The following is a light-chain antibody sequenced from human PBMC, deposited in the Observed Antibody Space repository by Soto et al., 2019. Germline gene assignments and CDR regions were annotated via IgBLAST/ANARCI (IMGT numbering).Light chain of an antibody. CDR2: AAS. J-gene: IGKJ4*01. CDR3: QQSSSTPLT. Sequence: DIQMTQSPSSLSAFVGDRVRITCRASQSIASYLNWYQQRPGKAPKLLIYAASSLQSGVPSRFSGSGSGTEFTLTISSLQPEDFATYYCQQSSSTPLTFGGGTKVEIK. V-gene: IGKV1-39*01. CDR1: QSIASY.